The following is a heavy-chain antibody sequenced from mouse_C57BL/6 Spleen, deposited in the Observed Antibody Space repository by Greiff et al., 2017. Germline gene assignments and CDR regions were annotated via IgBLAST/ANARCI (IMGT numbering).Heavy chain of an antibody. Sequence: EVKLQQSGPELVKPGASVKISCKASGYTFTDYYMNWVKQSHGKSLEWIGDINPNNGGTSYNQKFKGKATLTVDKSSSTAYMELRSLTSEDSAVYYCARWGDDYDGSFAYWGQGTLVTVSA. J-gene: IGHJ3*01. D-gene: IGHD2-4*01. CDR2: INPNNGGT. CDR3: ARWGDDYDGSFAY. V-gene: IGHV1-26*01. CDR1: GYTFTDYY.